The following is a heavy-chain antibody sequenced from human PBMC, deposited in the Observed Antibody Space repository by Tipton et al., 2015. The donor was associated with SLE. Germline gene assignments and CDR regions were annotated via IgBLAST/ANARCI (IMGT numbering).Heavy chain of an antibody. CDR1: GGSISSGSYY. CDR2: IYYSGST. CDR3: ARTEQLADYWYFDL. D-gene: IGHD6-6*01. Sequence: LRLSCTVSGGSISSGSYYWSWIRQPPGKGLEWIGYIYYSGSTNYNPSLKSRVTISVDTSKNQFSLKLSSVTAADTAVYYCARTEQLADYWYFDLWGRGTLVTVSS. J-gene: IGHJ2*01. V-gene: IGHV4-61*01.